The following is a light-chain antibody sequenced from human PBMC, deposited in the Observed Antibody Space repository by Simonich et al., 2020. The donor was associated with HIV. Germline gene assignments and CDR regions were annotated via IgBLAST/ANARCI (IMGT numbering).Light chain of an antibody. J-gene: IGKJ1*01. CDR3: QQYGSSWT. CDR2: GAS. CDR1: QSVSSN. V-gene: IGKV3-15*01. Sequence: EIVMTQSPATLSVSPGERATLSCRASQSVSSNLVWYQQKPGQAPRLLIYGASTRATGIPARFSGSGSGTEFTLTINRLEPEDFAVYYCQQYGSSWTFGQGTKVEIK.